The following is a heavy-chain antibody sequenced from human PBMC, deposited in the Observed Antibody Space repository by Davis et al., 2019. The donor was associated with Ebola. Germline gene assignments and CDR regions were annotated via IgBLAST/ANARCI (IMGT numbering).Heavy chain of an antibody. CDR2: IDPSDSYT. D-gene: IGHD4-23*01. CDR3: ARGGNWGFDY. Sequence: PGGSLRLSCKGSGYSLTSYWISWVRQMPGKGLEWMGRIDPSDSYTNYSPSFQGHVTISADKSISTAYLQWSSLKASDTAMYYCARGGNWGFDYWGQGTLVTVSP. CDR1: GYSLTSYW. J-gene: IGHJ4*02. V-gene: IGHV5-10-1*01.